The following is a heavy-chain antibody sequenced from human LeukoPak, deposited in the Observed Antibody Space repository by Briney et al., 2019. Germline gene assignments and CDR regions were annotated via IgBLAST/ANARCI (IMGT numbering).Heavy chain of an antibody. Sequence: SETLSLTCTVSGGSISSYYWSWIRQPPGKGLEWIGYIYYSGSTYSNPSLKSRVTISVDTSKNQFSLKLTSATAADTAVYYCARLSGSPHPPFDYWGQGTLVTVSS. V-gene: IGHV4-59*08. CDR3: ARLSGSPHPPFDY. CDR1: GGSISSYY. J-gene: IGHJ4*02. CDR2: IYYSGST. D-gene: IGHD1-26*01.